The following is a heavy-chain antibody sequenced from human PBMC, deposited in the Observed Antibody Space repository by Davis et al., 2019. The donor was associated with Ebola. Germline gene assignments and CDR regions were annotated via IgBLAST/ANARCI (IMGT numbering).Heavy chain of an antibody. CDR3: AKDLGCSTSCYRVPRYYYGMDV. J-gene: IGHJ6*02. Sequence: GESLKISCAASGFTFSSYGMHWVRQAPGKGLEWVAVISYDGSNKYYADSVKGRFTISRDNSKNTLYLQMNSLRAEDTAVYYCAKDLGCSTSCYRVPRYYYGMDVWGQGTTVTVSS. V-gene: IGHV3-30*18. CDR2: ISYDGSNK. CDR1: GFTFSSYG. D-gene: IGHD2-2*02.